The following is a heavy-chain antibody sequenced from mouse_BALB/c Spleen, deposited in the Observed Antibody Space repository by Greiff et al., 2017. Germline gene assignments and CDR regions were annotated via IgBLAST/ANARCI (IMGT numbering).Heavy chain of an antibody. J-gene: IGHJ4*01. CDR1: GFTFSSFG. D-gene: IGHD1-1*01. CDR3: ARGYGSSDAMDY. Sequence: DVMLVESGGGLVQPGGSRKLSCAASGFTFSSFGMHWVRQAPEKGLEWVAYISSGSSTIYYADTVKGRFTISRDNPKNTLFLQMTSLRSEDTAMYDCARGYGSSDAMDYWGQGTSVNVSS. V-gene: IGHV5-17*02. CDR2: ISSGSSTI.